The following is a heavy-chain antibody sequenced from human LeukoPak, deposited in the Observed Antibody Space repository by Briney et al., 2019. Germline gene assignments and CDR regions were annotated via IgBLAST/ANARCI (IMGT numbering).Heavy chain of an antibody. CDR3: ATSRGSWPDYFDY. CDR2: ISSSGSTI. Sequence: GGSLRLSCAASGFTFSSYEMNWVRQAPGKGLEWVSYISSSGSTIYYADSVKGRFTISRDNAKNSLYLQMNSLRAEATAVYYCATSRGSWPDYFDYWGQGTLVTVSS. CDR1: GFTFSSYE. D-gene: IGHD6-13*01. J-gene: IGHJ4*02. V-gene: IGHV3-48*03.